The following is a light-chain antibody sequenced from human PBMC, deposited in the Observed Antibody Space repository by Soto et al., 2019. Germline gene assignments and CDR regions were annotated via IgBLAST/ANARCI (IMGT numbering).Light chain of an antibody. J-gene: IGKJ1*01. CDR2: GAS. CDR3: QQYGSTWT. V-gene: IGKV3-20*01. CDR1: QSVTSSY. Sequence: EIVLTQSPGTLSLSPGERATLSCRASQSVTSSYLAWYQQKPDQAPRLLISGASSRATGIPDRFSGSGSGTDFTLTISRLEPEDFAVYYCQQYGSTWTFGQGTKVEIK.